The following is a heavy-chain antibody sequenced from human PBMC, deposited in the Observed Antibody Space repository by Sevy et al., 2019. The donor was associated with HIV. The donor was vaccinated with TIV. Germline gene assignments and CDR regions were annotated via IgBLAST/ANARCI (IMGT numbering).Heavy chain of an antibody. CDR2: IYTSGST. J-gene: IGHJ3*02. D-gene: IGHD3-3*01. CDR3: ARDSTLRDYDFWSGYYTYDAFDI. CDR1: GGSISSYY. Sequence: SETLSLTCTVSGGSISSYYWSWIRQPAGKGLEWIGRIYTSGSTNYNPSLKSRVTMSVDTSKNQFSLKLSSVTAADTAVYYCARDSTLRDYDFWSGYYTYDAFDIWGQGTMVTVSS. V-gene: IGHV4-4*07.